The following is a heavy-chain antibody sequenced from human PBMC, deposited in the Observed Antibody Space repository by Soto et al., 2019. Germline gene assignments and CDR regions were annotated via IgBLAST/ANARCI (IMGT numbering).Heavy chain of an antibody. Sequence: ASVKVSCKASGGTFSTYAISWVRQAPGQGLEWMGGIIPIFGTPNSAQKFQDRVTITADESTSTAYMELSRLRSEDTAVYYCARESRGMSYYYYGMDVWGQGTTVTVSS. CDR3: ARESRGMSYYYYGMDV. D-gene: IGHD2-15*01. J-gene: IGHJ6*02. V-gene: IGHV1-69*13. CDR1: GGTFSTYA. CDR2: IIPIFGTP.